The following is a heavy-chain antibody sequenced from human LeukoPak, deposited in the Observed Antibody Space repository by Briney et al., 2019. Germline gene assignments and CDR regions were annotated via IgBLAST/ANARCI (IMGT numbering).Heavy chain of an antibody. CDR1: GFTFSSYA. CDR3: AKDVAHYSSSWYPYTYYFDY. Sequence: GGSLRLSCAASGFTFSSYAMSWVRQAPGKGLEWVSAISGSGGSTYYADSVKGRFTISRDNSKNTLYLQMNSLRAEDTAVYYCAKDVAHYSSSWYPYTYYFDYWGQGTLVTVSS. CDR2: ISGSGGST. J-gene: IGHJ4*02. V-gene: IGHV3-23*01. D-gene: IGHD6-13*01.